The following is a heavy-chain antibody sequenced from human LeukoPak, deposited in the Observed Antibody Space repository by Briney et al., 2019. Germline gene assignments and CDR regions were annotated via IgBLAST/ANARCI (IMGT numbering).Heavy chain of an antibody. Sequence: SGGSLRLSCAASEFTFSSFSMNWVRQAPGKGLEWISYISNTISRIYSADSVKGRFTISRDNAKNSLFLQMNSLRAEDTAVYYCARVFDNWGQGTLVTVSS. CDR3: ARVFDN. CDR1: EFTFSSFS. J-gene: IGHJ4*02. V-gene: IGHV3-48*01. CDR2: ISNTISRI.